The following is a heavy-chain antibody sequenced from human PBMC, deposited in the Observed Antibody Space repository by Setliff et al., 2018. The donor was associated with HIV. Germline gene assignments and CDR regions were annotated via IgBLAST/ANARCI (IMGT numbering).Heavy chain of an antibody. CDR1: GGSISSSSYY. D-gene: IGHD6-13*01. CDR3: ARLTRITTAGH. V-gene: IGHV4-39*01. J-gene: IGHJ4*02. CDR2: IYYRGST. Sequence: PSETLSLTCTVSGGSISSSSYYWGWIRQPPGKGLAWIGSIYYRGSTYYNPSLKSRVTISVDTSKNQFSLKLNSVTAADTAVYYCARLTRITTAGHWGQETLVTVSS.